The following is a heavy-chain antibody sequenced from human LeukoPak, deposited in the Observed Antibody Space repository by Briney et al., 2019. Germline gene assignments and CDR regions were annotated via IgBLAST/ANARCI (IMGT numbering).Heavy chain of an antibody. V-gene: IGHV1-8*01. CDR1: RYTFTSYD. J-gene: IGHJ4*02. CDR3: ARLSQTPDYYTLGGYYYLGY. D-gene: IGHD3-10*01. CDR2: MNPNTGRT. Sequence: ASVKVSCKASRYTFTSYDINWVREAAGQGLEWMGWMNPNTGRTGYVQKFQGRITMTRDTSINTAYMELTNLRSEDTAIYYCARLSQTPDYYTLGGYYYLGYWGQGTPVTVSS.